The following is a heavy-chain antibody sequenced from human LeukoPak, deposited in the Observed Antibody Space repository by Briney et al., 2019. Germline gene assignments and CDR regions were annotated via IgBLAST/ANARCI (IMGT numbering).Heavy chain of an antibody. V-gene: IGHV1-8*01. CDR3: ARDYYDSTGSNWFDP. CDR1: GYTFTSYD. Sequence: ASVKVSCKASGYTFTSYDINWVRQATGQGLEWMGWMNPNSGNTGYAQKFQGRVTMTRDTSISTAYMELSSLRSEDTAVYYCARDYYDSTGSNWFDPWGQGTLVTVSS. CDR2: MNPNSGNT. D-gene: IGHD3-22*01. J-gene: IGHJ5*02.